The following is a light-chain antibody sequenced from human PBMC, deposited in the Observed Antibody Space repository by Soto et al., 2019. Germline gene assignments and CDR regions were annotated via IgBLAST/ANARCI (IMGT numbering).Light chain of an antibody. Sequence: QAVVTQPPSASGTPGQRVTISCSGSSSNIGSNTVNWYQQLPGTAPKLLIYSNNQRPSGVPDRFSGSKSCTSASLAISGLHSEDEADYYCAAWDDSLNGRVFGGGTKLTVL. CDR2: SNN. CDR3: AAWDDSLNGRV. CDR1: SSNIGSNT. J-gene: IGLJ3*02. V-gene: IGLV1-44*01.